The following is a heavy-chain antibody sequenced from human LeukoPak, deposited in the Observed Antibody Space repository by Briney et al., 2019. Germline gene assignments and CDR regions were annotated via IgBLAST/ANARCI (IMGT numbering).Heavy chain of an antibody. CDR3: ARDASSGMFDY. V-gene: IGHV7-4-1*02. D-gene: IGHD1-26*01. CDR1: GYTFTNSY. Sequence: ASVKVSCKASGYTFTNSYIHWVRQAPGQGLEWMGWINPNTAFPTYAQGFRGRFVISVDTSVTTAYLQINSLKAEDTAVYYCARDASSGMFDYWGQGTLVTVSS. J-gene: IGHJ4*02. CDR2: INPNTAFP.